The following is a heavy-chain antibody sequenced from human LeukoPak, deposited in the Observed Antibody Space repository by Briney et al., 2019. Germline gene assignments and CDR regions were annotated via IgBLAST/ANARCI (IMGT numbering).Heavy chain of an antibody. V-gene: IGHV4-59*12. CDR1: GGSISSDY. D-gene: IGHD6-19*01. Sequence: SETLSLTCTVSGGSISSDYWSWIRQPPGKGLEWIGYIYYSGSTNYNHSLKSRVTISVDTSKSQFSLKLSSVTAADTAVYYCALITSVAGEIDYWGQGTLVTVSS. J-gene: IGHJ4*02. CDR3: ALITSVAGEIDY. CDR2: IYYSGST.